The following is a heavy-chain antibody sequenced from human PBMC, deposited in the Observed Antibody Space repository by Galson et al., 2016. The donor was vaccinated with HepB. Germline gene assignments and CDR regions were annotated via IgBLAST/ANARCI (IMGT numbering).Heavy chain of an antibody. V-gene: IGHV3-48*04. J-gene: IGHJ4*02. CDR2: ISVYRTI. CDR1: GFTLGSYG. Sequence: SLRLSCAAPGFTLGSYGLHWVRQAPGKGLEWVSYISVYRTIYYADSVRGRFTISRDSAQNSVYLQMNTLRADDTAVYYCARSVEGHFDYWGQGILVTVSS. D-gene: IGHD1-1*01. CDR3: ARSVEGHFDY.